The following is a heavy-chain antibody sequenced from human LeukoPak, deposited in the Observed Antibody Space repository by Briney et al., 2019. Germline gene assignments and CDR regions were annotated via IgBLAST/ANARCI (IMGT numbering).Heavy chain of an antibody. J-gene: IGHJ3*02. CDR3: AREVVVALDAFDI. D-gene: IGHD3-22*01. Sequence: GGSLRLSCAASGFSVSSDYMSWVRQAPGKGLEWVSSIYSAGSTFYADSVKDRFTISRDNSENTLHLQMTSLRAEDAAVYYCAREVVVALDAFDIWGQGTMVTVSS. CDR1: GFSVSSDY. V-gene: IGHV3-66*01. CDR2: IYSAGST.